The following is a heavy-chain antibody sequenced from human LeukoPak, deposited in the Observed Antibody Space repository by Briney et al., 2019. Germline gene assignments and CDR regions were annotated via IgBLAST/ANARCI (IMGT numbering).Heavy chain of an antibody. CDR3: AREGGVYYDILTGYQQGGWYFDY. CDR2: XXXYXGNT. CDR1: GYTFTSYG. V-gene: IGHV1-18*01. D-gene: IGHD3-9*01. J-gene: IGHJ4*02. Sequence: ASVXXXXXXSGYTFTSYGXGXXRQAXGQGLXXXXXXXXYXGNTNYAQKLQGRVTMTTDTSTSTAYMELRSLRSDDTAVYYCAREGGVYYDILTGYQQGGWYFDYWGQGTLVTVSS.